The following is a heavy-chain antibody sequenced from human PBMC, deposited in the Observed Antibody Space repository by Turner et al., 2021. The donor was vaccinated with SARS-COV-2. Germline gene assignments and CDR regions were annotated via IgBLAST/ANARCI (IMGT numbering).Heavy chain of an antibody. J-gene: IGHJ6*02. CDR2: FYKIGSI. D-gene: IGHD1-1*01. CDR3: ARHQGSTSGYDHGMNV. CDR1: GGSISSKS. Sequence: QVQLQESGPGLVRPSETLSLTCTVSGGSISSKSWSWIRQSPVRGLEWIGYFYKIGSIDYNPTLRSRITISVYTSKNQLSLNLISMTAADTAVYYCARHQGSTSGYDHGMNVWGQGTAVIVSS. V-gene: IGHV4-59*08.